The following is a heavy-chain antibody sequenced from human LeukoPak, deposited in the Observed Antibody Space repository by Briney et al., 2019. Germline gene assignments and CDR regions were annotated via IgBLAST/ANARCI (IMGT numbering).Heavy chain of an antibody. D-gene: IGHD2-2*01. CDR2: ISGSGGST. CDR1: GFTFSSYA. CDR3: ASYCSSTSCYAYYFDY. J-gene: IGHJ4*02. V-gene: IGHV3-23*01. Sequence: GGSLRLSCAASGFTFSSYAMSWVRQAPGKGLEWVSAISGSGGSTYYADSVKGRFTISRDNSKNTLYLQMNSLRAEDTAVYYCASYCSSTSCYAYYFDYWGQGTLVTVSS.